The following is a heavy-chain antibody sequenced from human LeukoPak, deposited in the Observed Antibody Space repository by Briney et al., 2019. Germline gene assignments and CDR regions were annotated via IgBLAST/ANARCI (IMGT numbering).Heavy chain of an antibody. J-gene: IGHJ4*02. CDR3: VRGRHSANNYGGDY. Sequence: PGGSLRLSCETSGFTFSAYEMNWVRQAPGKGLEWISYISDSGVSIHYADSVRGRFSISRDNAKDALLLQMNTLRAEDTAVYYCVRGRHSANNYGGDYWGQGTLVTVSS. CDR2: ISDSGVSI. D-gene: IGHD5-12*01. CDR1: GFTFSAYE. V-gene: IGHV3-48*03.